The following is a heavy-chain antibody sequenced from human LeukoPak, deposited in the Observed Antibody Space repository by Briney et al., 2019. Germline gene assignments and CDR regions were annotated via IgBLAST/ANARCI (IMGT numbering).Heavy chain of an antibody. J-gene: IGHJ1*01. CDR2: IYYSGST. Sequence: AETLTLTCTVSGGSISSYYWSWIRQPPGKGLEWIGDIYYSGSTNYNPSLKSRVTISEDTSKNQLSLKLSSVTAADTAVYYCARAAVTTSRYFQHWGQGTLVTVSS. V-gene: IGHV4-59*01. CDR1: GGSISSYY. CDR3: ARAAVTTSRYFQH. D-gene: IGHD4-17*01.